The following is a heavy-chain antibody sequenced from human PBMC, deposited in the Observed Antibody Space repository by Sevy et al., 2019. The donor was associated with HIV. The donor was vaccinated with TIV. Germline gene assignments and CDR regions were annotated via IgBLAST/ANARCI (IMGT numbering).Heavy chain of an antibody. CDR2: IKSKIDGETI. CDR1: GFTFNNAW. J-gene: IGHJ4*02. D-gene: IGHD3-22*01. CDR3: ATAPGYYDSAPFDY. Sequence: GGSLRLSCAVSGFTFNNAWMNWVRQAPGTGLRWVGLIKSKIDGETIDYTEPVKGRLTISREDSKTTLYLQMNSLKIEDTAVYYCATAPGYYDSAPFDYWGPGTLVTVSS. V-gene: IGHV3-15*01.